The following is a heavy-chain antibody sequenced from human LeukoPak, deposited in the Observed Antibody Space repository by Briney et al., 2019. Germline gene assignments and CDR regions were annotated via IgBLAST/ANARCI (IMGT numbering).Heavy chain of an antibody. CDR1: GFTFSDNS. V-gene: IGHV3-21*01. D-gene: IGHD3-22*01. CDR2: ISRTSAYM. CDR3: ARDQHYYDSSGYDY. J-gene: IGHJ4*02. Sequence: PGGSLRLSCAASGFTFSDNSMNWVRQAPGKGLEWVSSISRTSAYMYYADSVKGRFTISRDNAKNSLYLQMNSLRAEDTAVYYCARDQHYYDSSGYDYWGQGTLVTVSS.